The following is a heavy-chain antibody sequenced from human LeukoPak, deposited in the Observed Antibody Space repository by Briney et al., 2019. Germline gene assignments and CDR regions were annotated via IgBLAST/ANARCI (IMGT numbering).Heavy chain of an antibody. J-gene: IGHJ3*02. CDR1: GVSLRRFY. Sequence: PSETLSLTCTVSGVSLRRFYWSWLRQPPGKGLEWLGYISYSGSTDYNPSLKSRVTISLDTSKNQFSLRLSSGTAADTAVYYCARETRLHSGSYSNDAFDIWGQGTMVTVSS. D-gene: IGHD1-26*01. CDR3: ARETRLHSGSYSNDAFDI. CDR2: ISYSGST. V-gene: IGHV4-59*01.